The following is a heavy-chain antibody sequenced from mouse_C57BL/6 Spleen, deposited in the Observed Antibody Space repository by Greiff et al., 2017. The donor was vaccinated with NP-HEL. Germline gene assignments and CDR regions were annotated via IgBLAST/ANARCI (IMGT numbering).Heavy chain of an antibody. CDR2: INPSSGYT. V-gene: IGHV1-4*01. J-gene: IGHJ1*03. Sequence: VQLQQSGAELARPGASVKMSCKASGYTFTSYTMHWVKQRPGQGLEWIGYINPSSGYTKYNQKFKDKATLTADKSSSTAYMQLSSLTSEDSAVYYCASFGIYWYLEVGGTGTTVTVSS. CDR3: ASFGIYWYLEV. D-gene: IGHD1-1*02. CDR1: GYTFTSYT.